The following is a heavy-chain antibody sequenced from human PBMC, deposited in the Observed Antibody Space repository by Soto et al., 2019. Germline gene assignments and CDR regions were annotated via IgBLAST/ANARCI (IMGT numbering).Heavy chain of an antibody. J-gene: IGHJ4*02. Sequence: QVQVVESGGGVVQPGRSLRLSCAASGFTFSSFGMHWVRQAPGKGLVWVAVIWHDGKNKYYADSAKGRFTISRDNSKNTLYLQMNSLRAEDTAVYYCARDPGQDEAMDYWGQGTLVTVSS. CDR3: ARDPGQDEAMDY. CDR2: IWHDGKNK. V-gene: IGHV3-33*01. CDR1: GFTFSSFG.